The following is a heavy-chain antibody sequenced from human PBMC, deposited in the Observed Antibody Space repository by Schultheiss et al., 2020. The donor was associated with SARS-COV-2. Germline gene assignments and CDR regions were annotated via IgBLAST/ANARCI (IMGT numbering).Heavy chain of an antibody. V-gene: IGHV1-2*02. CDR1: GYTFTGYY. CDR2: INPNTAGT. D-gene: IGHD2-15*01. J-gene: IGHJ5*02. CDR3: VRDYPKIDCSGGSCYSDWFDP. Sequence: ASVKVSCKASGYTFTGYYIHWVRQAPGQGLEWMGWINPNTAGTNYAQKFQGRVTMTRDTSISTAYMEVSRLRYDDTAVYYCVRDYPKIDCSGGSCYSDWFDPWGQGTLATVSS.